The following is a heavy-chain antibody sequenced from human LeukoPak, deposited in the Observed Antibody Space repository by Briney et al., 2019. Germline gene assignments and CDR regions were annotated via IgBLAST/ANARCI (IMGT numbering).Heavy chain of an antibody. CDR1: GFIFCGYS. Sequence: PGGSLRLSCAASGFIFCGYSRNWVRQAPGKGLEWVSSISASDTYINDADSLKGRFTISRDNAKNSLYLQMNSLRAEDTAVYYCAREPSGGYCSSSSCSRYFQHWGQGTLVTVSS. J-gene: IGHJ1*01. V-gene: IGHV3-21*01. CDR3: AREPSGGYCSSSSCSRYFQH. D-gene: IGHD2-2*01. CDR2: ISASDTYI.